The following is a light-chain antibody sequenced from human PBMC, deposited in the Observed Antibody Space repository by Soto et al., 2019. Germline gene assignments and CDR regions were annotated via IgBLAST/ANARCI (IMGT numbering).Light chain of an antibody. CDR1: SSDVGAYNY. CDR2: EVS. CDR3: SSHGGSNNFYG. V-gene: IGLV2-8*01. J-gene: IGLJ1*01. Sequence: QSVLTKPPSASGSPGQSITISCTGTSSDVGAYNYVSWYQQQPGKAPKLMIHEVSKRPSGVPDRFSASKSGNTASLTVSGLQAEDEADYYCSSHGGSNNFYGFRTGTKVTVL.